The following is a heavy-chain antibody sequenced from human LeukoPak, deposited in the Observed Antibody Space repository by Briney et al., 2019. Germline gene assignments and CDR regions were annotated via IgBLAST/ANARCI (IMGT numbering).Heavy chain of an antibody. V-gene: IGHV4-34*01. D-gene: IGHD6-25*01. J-gene: IGHJ4*02. CDR3: AREGSGSWTRVAY. CDR1: GGSFSGYY. CDR2: INHSGGT. Sequence: SETLSLTCTVYGGSFSGYYWSWIRQPPGKGLEWIGEINHSGGTNYNPSLKSRVTISVDTSKNQFSLKLTSVTAADTAVYYCAREGSGSWTRVAYWGQGTLVAVAS.